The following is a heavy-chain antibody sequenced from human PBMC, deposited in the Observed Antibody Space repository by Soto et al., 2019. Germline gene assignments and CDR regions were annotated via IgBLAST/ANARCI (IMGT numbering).Heavy chain of an antibody. CDR3: ARDCDQGYSFWSGPLGGGRFDP. V-gene: IGHV1-69*12. J-gene: IGHJ5*02. Sequence: HVQLVQSGAEVKEPGSSVNVSCKTSGGTFGNTAVTWVRQVPGQGLEWIGGIVPLFGTANYAQKFRGRVMITADESTCTAYMDLSNLRSDDTAIYYCARDCDQGYSFWSGPLGGGRFDPWVQGTLVTVSS. CDR2: IVPLFGTA. CDR1: GGTFGNTA. D-gene: IGHD3-3*01.